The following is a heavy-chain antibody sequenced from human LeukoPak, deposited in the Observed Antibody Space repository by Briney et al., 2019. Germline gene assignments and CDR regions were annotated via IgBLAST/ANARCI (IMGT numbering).Heavy chain of an antibody. D-gene: IGHD4-17*01. Sequence: GGSLRLSCAASGFTFSSYSMNWVRQAPGKGLEWVSSISSSGSFIYYADSVKGRFTISRDNAKNSLYLQMNSLRAEDTAVYYCARGYYGDPSQVYYFDYWGQGTLVTVSS. CDR2: ISSSGSFI. CDR1: GFTFSSYS. CDR3: ARGYYGDPSQVYYFDY. V-gene: IGHV3-21*01. J-gene: IGHJ4*02.